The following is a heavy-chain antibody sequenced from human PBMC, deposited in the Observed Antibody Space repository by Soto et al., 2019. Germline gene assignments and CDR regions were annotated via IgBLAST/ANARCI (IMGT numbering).Heavy chain of an antibody. D-gene: IGHD2-8*01. CDR2: MSHSGGT. J-gene: IGHJ3*02. Sequence: QVQLQQGGAGLLKPSETLSLTCAVYGGFVSSGSYYWSWIRQPPGKGLEWIGEMSHSGGTHFNPSLKSRVTISVDTAKNQFSPKLSAVTAAATALYYCAGVGPGTGTTVIDAFDIWGPGTMVNFSS. CDR1: GGFVSSGSYY. CDR3: AGVGPGTGTTVIDAFDI. V-gene: IGHV4-34*01.